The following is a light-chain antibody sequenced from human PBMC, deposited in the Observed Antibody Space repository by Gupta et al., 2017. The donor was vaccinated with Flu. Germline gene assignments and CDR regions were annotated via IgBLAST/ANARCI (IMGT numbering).Light chain of an antibody. V-gene: IGLV3-19*01. CDR3: ISRDSTNNGVI. CDR2: GKN. CDR1: SLRSYY. Sequence: SSELTQDPAVSVALGQTVRITCQGDSLRSYYASWYQQKARQAPVLVIFGKNSRPSGIPDRFSGSSSGSTASLTITGAQAQDEGDYNCISRDSTNNGVIFGRGTKLTVL. J-gene: IGLJ2*01.